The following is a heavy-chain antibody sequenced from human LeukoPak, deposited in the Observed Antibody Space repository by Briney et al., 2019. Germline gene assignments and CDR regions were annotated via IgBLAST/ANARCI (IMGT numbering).Heavy chain of an antibody. CDR3: AKDRTQQLVLGWFDP. CDR1: GFTFDEYA. CDR2: ISGDDGST. D-gene: IGHD6-13*01. V-gene: IGHV3-43*02. Sequence: PGGSLRLSCAASGFTFDEYAMHWVRQAPGKGLEWVSLISGDDGSTYYADSVKGRFTISRDNSKNSLYLQMNSLRTEDTALYYCAKDRTQQLVLGWFDPWGQGTLVTVSS. J-gene: IGHJ5*02.